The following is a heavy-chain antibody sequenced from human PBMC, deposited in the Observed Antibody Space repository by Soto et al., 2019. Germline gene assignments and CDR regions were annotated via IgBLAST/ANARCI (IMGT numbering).Heavy chain of an antibody. V-gene: IGHV1-8*01. CDR3: ARGDFRSGYYTRHEYYFDY. D-gene: IGHD3-3*01. Sequence: ASVKVSCKASGYTFTRYDINWGRQATGQRGEWMGWMNPNSGNTGYAQKFQGRVTMTRNTSISTAYMELSSLRSEDTAVYYCARGDFRSGYYTRHEYYFDYWGQGTLVTVSS. CDR1: GYTFTRYD. J-gene: IGHJ4*02. CDR2: MNPNSGNT.